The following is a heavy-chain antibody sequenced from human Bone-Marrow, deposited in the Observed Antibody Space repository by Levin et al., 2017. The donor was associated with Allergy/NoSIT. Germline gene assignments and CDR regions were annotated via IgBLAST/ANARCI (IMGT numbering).Heavy chain of an antibody. D-gene: IGHD2-15*01. CDR1: GFTFSNAW. CDR3: ATWAIVAATH. CDR2: IKSNTDGGTA. V-gene: IGHV3-15*01. Sequence: GGSLRLSCAASGFTFSNAWMSWFRQAPGKGLEWVGHIKSNTDGGTADYAAPVKGRFTISRDDSKNRLILQMNTLKTEDTAMYYCATWAIVAATHWGQGNLVTVSS. J-gene: IGHJ4*02.